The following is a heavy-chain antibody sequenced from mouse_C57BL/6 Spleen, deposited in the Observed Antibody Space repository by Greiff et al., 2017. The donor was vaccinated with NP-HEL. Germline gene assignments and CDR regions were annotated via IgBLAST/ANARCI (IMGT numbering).Heavy chain of an antibody. CDR2: IYPGGGYT. CDR1: GYTFTNYW. D-gene: IGHD1-2*01. J-gene: IGHJ2*01. V-gene: IGHV1-63*01. CDR3: ARSGITTALDY. Sequence: QVQLQQSGAELVRPGTSVKMSCKASGYTFTNYWIGWAKQRPGHGLEWIGDIYPGGGYTNYNEKFKGKATLTADKSSSTSYMQFSSLTSEDSAIYYCARSGITTALDYWGQGTTLTVSS.